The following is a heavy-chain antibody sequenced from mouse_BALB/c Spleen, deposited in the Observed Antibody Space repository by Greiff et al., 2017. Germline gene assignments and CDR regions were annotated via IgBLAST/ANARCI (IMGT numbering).Heavy chain of an antibody. V-gene: IGHV5-17*02. CDR1: GFTFSSFG. D-gene: IGHD1-2*01. J-gene: IGHJ3*01. CDR2: ISSGSSTI. Sequence: EVKVVESGGGLVQPGGSRKLSCAASGFTFSSFGMHWVRQAPEKGLEWVAYISSGSSTIYYADTVKGRFTISRDNPKNTLFLQMTSLRSEDTAMYYCARSEIYYGYVAYWGQGTLVTVSA. CDR3: ARSEIYYGYVAY.